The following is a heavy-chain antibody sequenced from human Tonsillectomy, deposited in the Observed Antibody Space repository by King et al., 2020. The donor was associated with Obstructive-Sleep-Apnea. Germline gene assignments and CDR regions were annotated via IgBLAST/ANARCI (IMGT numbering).Heavy chain of an antibody. CDR3: ARAFGYSTTWGADY. CDR1: GFAFSRYA. J-gene: IGHJ4*02. D-gene: IGHD6-13*01. Sequence: VQLVESGGGLVKPGGSLRLSCAASGFAFSRYAMNWVRQAPGKGLEWVASIITTSTYIYYADSVKGRFTVSRDNVKNSLYLQINSLRAEDAAVYYWARAFGYSTTWGADYWGQGTLVTASS. CDR2: IITTSTYI. V-gene: IGHV3-21*06.